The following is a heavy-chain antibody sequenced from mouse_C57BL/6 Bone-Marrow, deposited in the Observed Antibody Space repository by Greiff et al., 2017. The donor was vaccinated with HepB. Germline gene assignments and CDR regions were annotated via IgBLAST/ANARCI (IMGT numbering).Heavy chain of an antibody. CDR3: ARSLRWLLHFDY. J-gene: IGHJ2*01. V-gene: IGHV1-39*01. Sequence: VHVKQSGPELVKPGASVKISCKASGYSFTDYNMNWVKQSNGKSLEWIGVINPNYGTTSYNQKFKGKATLTVDQSSSTAYMQLNSLTSEDSAVYYCARSLRWLLHFDYWGQGTTLTVSS. CDR1: GYSFTDYN. CDR2: INPNYGTT. D-gene: IGHD2-3*01.